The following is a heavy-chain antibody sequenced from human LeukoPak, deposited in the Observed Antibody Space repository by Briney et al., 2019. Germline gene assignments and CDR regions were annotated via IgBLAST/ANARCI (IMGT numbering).Heavy chain of an antibody. Sequence: ASVKVSCKASGYXFTDYYVHWVRQAPGQGLEWMGWINPNNGGTNYAQKFYGRVTMTRDTSITTAYMELNRLTSDDTAVYYCARELAFCTSTSCPLYHYWGQGTLVTVSS. D-gene: IGHD2-2*01. CDR1: GYXFTDYY. CDR2: INPNNGGT. J-gene: IGHJ4*02. CDR3: ARELAFCTSTSCPLYHY. V-gene: IGHV1-2*02.